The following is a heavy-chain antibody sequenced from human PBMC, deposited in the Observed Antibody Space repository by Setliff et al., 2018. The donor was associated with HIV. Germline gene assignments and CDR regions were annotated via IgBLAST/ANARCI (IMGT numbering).Heavy chain of an antibody. Sequence: QSGGSLRLSCAASGFTFSDYAMSWVRQAPGKGLEWVSYISSSGSTIYYADPLKGRFTISRDNAKNSLYLQMNSLRAEDTAVYYCARDLSYDYDRSSDTFDYWGQGTLVTVSS. V-gene: IGHV3-48*04. CDR3: ARDLSYDYDRSSDTFDY. CDR2: ISSSGSTI. J-gene: IGHJ4*02. D-gene: IGHD3-22*01. CDR1: GFTFSDYA.